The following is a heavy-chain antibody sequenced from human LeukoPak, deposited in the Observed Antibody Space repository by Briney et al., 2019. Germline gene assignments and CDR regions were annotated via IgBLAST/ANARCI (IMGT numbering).Heavy chain of an antibody. D-gene: IGHD2-2*01. V-gene: IGHV1-46*01. CDR1: GYSFSKNY. Sequence: ASVKVSCRACGYSFSKNYMHWVRQAPGQGLEWMGIINPSGGNTSYVQKFQGRVTMTRDTSMSTVHMELSRLRSDDTAVYYCARDYCSSTSCLFDYWGQGTLVTVSS. CDR2: INPSGGNT. J-gene: IGHJ4*02. CDR3: ARDYCSSTSCLFDY.